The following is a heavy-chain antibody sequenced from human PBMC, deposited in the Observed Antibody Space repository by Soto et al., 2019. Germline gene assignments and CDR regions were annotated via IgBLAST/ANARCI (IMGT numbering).Heavy chain of an antibody. Sequence: SQTLSLTCAISGDSFSSNSATWDWIRQSPPRGLEWLGRTYYRSKWYTDYAVSVKGRITINPDTSNNHLSLQLDSVTPDDTAVYYCARLIGDSWLDSWGQGTLVTVSS. D-gene: IGHD2-8*01. J-gene: IGHJ5*01. CDR2: TYYRSKWYT. CDR1: GDSFSSNSAT. V-gene: IGHV6-1*01. CDR3: ARLIGDSWLDS.